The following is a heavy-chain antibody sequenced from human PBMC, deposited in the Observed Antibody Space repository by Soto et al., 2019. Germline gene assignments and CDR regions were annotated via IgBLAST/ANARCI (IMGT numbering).Heavy chain of an antibody. CDR3: ARDSPYSSSWYDLNWFDP. J-gene: IGHJ5*02. Sequence: LRLSCAASGFTFSSYWMHWVRQAPGKGLVWVSRINSDGSTIYYADSVKGRFTISRDNAKNSLYLQMNSLRDEDTAVYYCARDSPYSSSWYDLNWFDPWGQGTLVTVSS. D-gene: IGHD6-13*01. CDR1: GFTFSSYW. V-gene: IGHV3-74*01. CDR2: INSDGSTI.